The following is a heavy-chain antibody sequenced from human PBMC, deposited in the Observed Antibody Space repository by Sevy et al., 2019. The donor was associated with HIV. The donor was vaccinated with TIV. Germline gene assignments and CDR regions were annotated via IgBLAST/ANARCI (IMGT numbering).Heavy chain of an antibody. D-gene: IGHD5-12*01. CDR3: ARRVDNSWFDP. J-gene: IGHJ5*02. CDR2: ISYTGST. CDR1: GVSISGGAYY. V-gene: IGHV4-39*01. Sequence: SETLSLTCTVSGVSISGGAYYWGWIRQPPGKGLEWIGSISYTGSTYYNPSLKSRVTISVDTSKNQFSLKLTSVTATDTAVYYCARRVDNSWFDPWGQGTLVTVSS.